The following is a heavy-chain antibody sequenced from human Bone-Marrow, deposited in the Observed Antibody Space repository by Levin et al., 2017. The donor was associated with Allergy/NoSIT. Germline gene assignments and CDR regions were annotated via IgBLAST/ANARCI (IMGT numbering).Heavy chain of an antibody. V-gene: IGHV4-30-2*01. D-gene: IGHD3-10*01. Sequence: SETLSLTCAVSGGSISSGGYSWSWIRQPPGKGLEWIGYIYHSGSTYYNPSLKSRVTISMARSKNHFSLNLTSVTAADTAVYCCAKSLWFGAYFDYWGEGTLVTVSS. CDR3: AKSLWFGAYFDY. J-gene: IGHJ4*02. CDR2: IYHSGST. CDR1: GGSISSGGYS.